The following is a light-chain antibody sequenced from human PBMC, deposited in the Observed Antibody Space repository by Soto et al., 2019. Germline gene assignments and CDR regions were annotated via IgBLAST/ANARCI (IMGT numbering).Light chain of an antibody. CDR2: DAS. CDR3: QQRNNWPPWT. V-gene: IGKV3-11*01. J-gene: IGKJ1*01. CDR1: QSISTY. Sequence: EIVLTQSPATLSLSPGERATLSCRASQSISTYLAWYQQKPGQAPRLLIYDASNRATGVPARFSGSGSGTDFNLTISSLEPEDFAVYYCQQRNNWPPWTFGQGTKVEIK.